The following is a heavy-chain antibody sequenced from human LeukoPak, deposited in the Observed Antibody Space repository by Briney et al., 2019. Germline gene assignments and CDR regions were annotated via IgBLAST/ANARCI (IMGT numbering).Heavy chain of an antibody. CDR3: AKMYYDSSGHFDY. CDR2: SSGSGGST. Sequence: GGSLRLSCAASGFTFSSYAMSWVRQAPGKGLEWVSASSGSGGSTYNADSVKGRFTISRDNSKNTLYLQMNSLRAEDTAVYYCAKMYYDSSGHFDYWGQGTLATVSS. J-gene: IGHJ4*02. V-gene: IGHV3-23*01. CDR1: GFTFSSYA. D-gene: IGHD3-22*01.